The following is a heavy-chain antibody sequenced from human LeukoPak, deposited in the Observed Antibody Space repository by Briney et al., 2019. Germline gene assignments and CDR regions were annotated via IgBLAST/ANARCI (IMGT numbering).Heavy chain of an antibody. Sequence: SETLSLTCAVYGGSFSGYYWSWIRQPPGKGLEWIGEINHSGSTNYNPSLKSRVTISVDTSKNQFSLKLSSVTAADTAVYYCARHSPIGGIEQQPVSEGDYWGQGTLVTVSS. CDR2: INHSGST. D-gene: IGHD6-13*01. J-gene: IGHJ4*02. CDR3: ARHSPIGGIEQQPVSEGDY. CDR1: GGSFSGYY. V-gene: IGHV4-34*01.